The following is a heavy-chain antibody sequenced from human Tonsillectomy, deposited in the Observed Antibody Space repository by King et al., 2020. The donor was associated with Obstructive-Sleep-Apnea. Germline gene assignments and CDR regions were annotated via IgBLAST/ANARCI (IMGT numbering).Heavy chain of an antibody. CDR3: ARDWRYGSSSVGDY. J-gene: IGHJ4*02. CDR2: IYYSGST. Sequence: QLQESGPGLVKPSETLSLTCTVSGGSISSSSYYWGWIRQPPGKGLEWIGSIYYSGSTYYNPSLKSRVTISVDTSKNQFSLKLSSVTAADTAVYYCARDWRYGSSSVGDYWGQGTLVTVSS. CDR1: GGSISSSSYY. V-gene: IGHV4-39*07. D-gene: IGHD6-6*01.